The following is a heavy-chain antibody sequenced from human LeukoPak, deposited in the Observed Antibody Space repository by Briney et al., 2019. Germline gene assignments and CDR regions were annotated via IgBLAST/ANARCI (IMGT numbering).Heavy chain of an antibody. CDR3: ARVGSGYSHRY. V-gene: IGHV4-34*01. Sequence: SETLSLTCAVSGGSFSGYYWSWIRQPPGKGLEWIGEINHSGSTNYNPSLKSRVTISVDTSKNQFSLKLSTVTAADTAVYYCARVGSGYSHRYWGQGTLVTVSS. CDR1: GGSFSGYY. J-gene: IGHJ4*02. D-gene: IGHD3-22*01. CDR2: INHSGST.